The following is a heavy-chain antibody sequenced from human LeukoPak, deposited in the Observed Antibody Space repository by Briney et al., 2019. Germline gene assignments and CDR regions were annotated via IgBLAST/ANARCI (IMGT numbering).Heavy chain of an antibody. V-gene: IGHV3-11*01. Sequence: PGGSLRLSCAASGFTFSDYYMSWIRQAPGKGLEWVSYISSSGSTIYYADSVKGRFTISRDNAKNSLYLQMNSLRAEDTAVYYCARETDQEWLPSLDYYYYYGMDVWGQGTTVTVSS. CDR1: GFTFSDYY. J-gene: IGHJ6*02. CDR2: ISSSGSTI. D-gene: IGHD3-3*01. CDR3: ARETDQEWLPSLDYYYYYGMDV.